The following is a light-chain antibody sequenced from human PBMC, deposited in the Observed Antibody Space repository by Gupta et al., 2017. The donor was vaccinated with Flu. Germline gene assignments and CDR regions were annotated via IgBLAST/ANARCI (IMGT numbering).Light chain of an antibody. CDR2: KAS. CDR1: QSISSW. V-gene: IGKV1-5*03. J-gene: IGKJ4*01. Sequence: DIQMTQSPSTLSASVGDRVTITCRASQSISSWLAWYQQKPGKAPKILIQKASNSESPVRSRFNGSGSGTEFTLSIIRLQPDDFAAYYCHRDCTSALTFGGGTKVEIE. CDR3: HRDCTSALT.